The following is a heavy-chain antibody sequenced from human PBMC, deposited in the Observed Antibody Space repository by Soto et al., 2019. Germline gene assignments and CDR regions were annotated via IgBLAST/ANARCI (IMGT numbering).Heavy chain of an antibody. D-gene: IGHD4-17*01. CDR3: ARSPNYGGNSEYFDY. V-gene: IGHV4-31*03. CDR1: GGSISSGGYY. J-gene: IGHJ4*02. Sequence: SDTLSLTCTVSGGSISSGGYYWTWIRQHPGKGLEWIGYIYYSGSTYYNPSLKSRVTISVDTSKNQFSLKLSSVTAADTAVYYCARSPNYGGNSEYFDYWGQGTLVTVSS. CDR2: IYYSGST.